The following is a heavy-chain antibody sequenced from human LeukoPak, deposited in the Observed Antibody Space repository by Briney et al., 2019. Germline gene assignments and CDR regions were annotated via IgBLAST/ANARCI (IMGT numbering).Heavy chain of an antibody. Sequence: PSETLSLTCAVYGGSFSGYYWSWIRQPPGKGLEWIGEINHSGSTNYNPSLMRRVTISVDTSKNHFSLNLSSVPAADTAVYYCARTGGSFYFYYYMDVWGKGTTVTVSS. CDR3: ARTGGSFYFYYYMDV. CDR2: INHSGST. J-gene: IGHJ6*03. CDR1: GGSFSGYY. D-gene: IGHD3-10*01. V-gene: IGHV4-34*01.